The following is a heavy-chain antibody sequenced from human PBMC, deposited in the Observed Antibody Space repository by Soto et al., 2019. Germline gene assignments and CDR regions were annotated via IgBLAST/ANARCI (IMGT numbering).Heavy chain of an antibody. CDR3: ARRQSSSRYGL. Sequence: QLQLQESGPGLVKPSETLSLTCTVSGGSISSSSYYWGWIRQPPGKGLEWIGSIYYSGSTYYNPSIQSRVTTSVDTSKNQSSLKLTSVTAADPAVYYCARRQSSSRYGLWGQGTLVTVSS. J-gene: IGHJ4*02. CDR1: GGSISSSSYY. D-gene: IGHD6-13*01. CDR2: IYYSGST. V-gene: IGHV4-39*01.